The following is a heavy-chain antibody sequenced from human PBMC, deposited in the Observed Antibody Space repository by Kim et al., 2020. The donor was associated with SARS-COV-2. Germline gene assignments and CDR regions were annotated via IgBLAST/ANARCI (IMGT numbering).Heavy chain of an antibody. CDR3: AIETSRTGNYWDY. CDR1: GFSFSGAW. D-gene: IGHD2-8*02. J-gene: IGHJ4*02. Sequence: GGSLRLSCTVSGFSFSGAWMSWVRRAPGKGLEWVARIKSRTDGETRDYAAPVKGRFAISRDDSRDTLFLQMNSLKTEDTAVYYCAIETSRTGNYWDYWGQGTLVTVSS. V-gene: IGHV3-15*01. CDR2: IKSRTDGETR.